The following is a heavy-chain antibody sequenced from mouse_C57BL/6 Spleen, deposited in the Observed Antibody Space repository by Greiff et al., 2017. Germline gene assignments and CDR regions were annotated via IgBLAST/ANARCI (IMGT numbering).Heavy chain of an antibody. CDR2: IYPGGGYT. J-gene: IGHJ1*03. CDR3: ARFIGYGSSPYWYFDV. Sequence: QVQLQQSGAELVRPGTSVKMSCKASGYTFTNYWIGWAKQRPGHGLEWIGDIYPGGGYTNYNEKFKGKATLTADKSSSTAYMQFSSLTSEDSAIYYCARFIGYGSSPYWYFDVWGTGTTVTVAS. D-gene: IGHD1-1*01. CDR1: GYTFTNYW. V-gene: IGHV1-63*01.